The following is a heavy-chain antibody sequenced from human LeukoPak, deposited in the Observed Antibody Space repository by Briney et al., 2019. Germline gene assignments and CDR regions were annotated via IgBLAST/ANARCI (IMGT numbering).Heavy chain of an antibody. V-gene: IGHV3-30*18. Sequence: PGGSLRLSCAASGFTFSSYGMHWVRQAPGKGLEWVGAIAYDGGNKYYPDSVKGRFTISRDNSKNTLYLQMNSLRAEDTAVYYCAKEGYYGSGSFPDYWGQGTLFTV. CDR3: AKEGYYGSGSFPDY. D-gene: IGHD3-10*01. J-gene: IGHJ4*02. CDR2: IAYDGGNK. CDR1: GFTFSSYG.